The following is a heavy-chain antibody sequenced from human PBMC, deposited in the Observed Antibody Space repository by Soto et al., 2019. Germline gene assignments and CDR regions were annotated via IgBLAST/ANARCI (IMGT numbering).Heavy chain of an antibody. J-gene: IGHJ6*02. D-gene: IGHD2-2*02. V-gene: IGHV1-69*13. CDR3: ARDPYCSSTSCHNPSGMDV. CDR2: IIPIFGTA. Sequence: SVKVSCKASRGTFSSYAIRWARHAPGQGLEWMGGIIPIFGTANYAQKFQGRVTITADESTSTAYMELSSLRSEDTAVYYCARDPYCSSTSCHNPSGMDVWGQGTTVTVSS. CDR1: RGTFSSYA.